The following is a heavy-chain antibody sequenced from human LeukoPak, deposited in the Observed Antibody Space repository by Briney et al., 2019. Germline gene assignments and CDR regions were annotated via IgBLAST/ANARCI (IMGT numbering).Heavy chain of an antibody. CDR3: ARDLPALYSSGGDDAFDI. CDR1: GGSFSGYY. Sequence: SETLSLTCAVYGGSFSGYYWSWIRQPPGKGLEWIGEINHSGSTNYNPSLKSRVTISVDTSKNQFSLKLSSVTAADTAVYYCARDLPALYSSGGDDAFDIWGQGTMVTVSS. CDR2: INHSGST. D-gene: IGHD6-19*01. J-gene: IGHJ3*02. V-gene: IGHV4-34*01.